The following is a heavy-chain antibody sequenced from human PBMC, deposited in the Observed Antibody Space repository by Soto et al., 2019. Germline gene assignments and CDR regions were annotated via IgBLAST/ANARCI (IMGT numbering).Heavy chain of an antibody. V-gene: IGHV4-59*01. D-gene: IGHD3-9*01. CDR3: ARLRRYFDWLLVDY. CDR1: GGSISSYY. Sequence: SETLSLTCTVSGGSISSYYWSWIRQPPGKGLEWIGYIYYSGSTNYNPSLKSRVTISVDTSKNQFSLKLSSVTAADMAVYYCARLRRYFDWLLVDYWGQGTLVTVSS. J-gene: IGHJ4*02. CDR2: IYYSGST.